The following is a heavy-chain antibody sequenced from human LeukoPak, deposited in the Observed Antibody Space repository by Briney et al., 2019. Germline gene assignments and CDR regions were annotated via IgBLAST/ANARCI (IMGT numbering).Heavy chain of an antibody. V-gene: IGHV3-30*18. Sequence: PGRSLRLSCAASGFTFSSYGMHWVRQAPGKGLEWVAVISYDGSNKYYADSVKGRFTISRDNSKNTLYLQMNSLRAEDTAVYYCAKDEATAMAFDYWGQGTLVTVSS. J-gene: IGHJ4*02. D-gene: IGHD5-18*01. CDR2: ISYDGSNK. CDR3: AKDEATAMAFDY. CDR1: GFTFSSYG.